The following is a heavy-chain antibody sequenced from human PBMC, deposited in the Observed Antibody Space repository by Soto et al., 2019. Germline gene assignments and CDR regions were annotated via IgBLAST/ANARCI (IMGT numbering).Heavy chain of an antibody. CDR2: IYYSGST. J-gene: IGHJ6*02. D-gene: IGHD2-15*01. CDR3: ARDKGGGSPNYYYYGMDV. Sequence: TSETLSLTCTVSGGSISSGGYYWSWIRQHPGKGLEWIGYIYYSGSTYYNPSLKSRVTISVDTSKNQFSLKLSSVTAADTAVYYCARDKGGGSPNYYYYGMDVWGQGTTVTVYS. V-gene: IGHV4-31*03. CDR1: GGSISSGGYY.